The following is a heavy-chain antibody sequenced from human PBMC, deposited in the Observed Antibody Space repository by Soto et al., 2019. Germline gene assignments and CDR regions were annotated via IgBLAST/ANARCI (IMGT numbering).Heavy chain of an antibody. D-gene: IGHD6-13*01. CDR2: ISSDGHTS. V-gene: IGHV3-30*18. CDR1: GFTFSSYG. Sequence: QVQLVESGGGVVQPGRSLRLSCAASGFTFSSYGTHWVRQAPGKGLEWVAVISSDGHTSYYGDTVKGSFTVSRDNSKNTLFLQMNSLRAEDTAVYYCAKDRSYSDSWPSGPFDYWGQGTLVTVSS. J-gene: IGHJ4*02. CDR3: AKDRSYSDSWPSGPFDY.